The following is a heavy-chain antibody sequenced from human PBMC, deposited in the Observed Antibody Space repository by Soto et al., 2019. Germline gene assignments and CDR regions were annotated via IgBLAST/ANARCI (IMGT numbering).Heavy chain of an antibody. Sequence: ASVKVSFKASGYTFTSYYMHWLRQAPGQGLEWMGIINPSGGSTSYAQKFQGRVTMTRDTSTSTVYMELSSLRSEDTAVYYCARDLLDVVVPAALDDAFDIWGQGTMVTVSS. CDR2: INPSGGST. V-gene: IGHV1-46*03. CDR1: GYTFTSYY. J-gene: IGHJ3*02. CDR3: ARDLLDVVVPAALDDAFDI. D-gene: IGHD2-2*01.